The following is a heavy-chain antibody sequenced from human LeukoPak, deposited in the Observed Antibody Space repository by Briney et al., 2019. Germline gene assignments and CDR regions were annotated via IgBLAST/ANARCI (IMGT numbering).Heavy chain of an antibody. Sequence: LRSSVKVSCKASGGTFSSYAISLVRQAPGQGLEWMGGIIPIFGTANYAQKFQGRVTITADESTSTAYMELSSLRSEDTAVYYCARDIYCSGGSCYWSWIDPWGQGTLVTVSS. J-gene: IGHJ5*02. CDR1: GGTFSSYA. CDR2: IIPIFGTA. V-gene: IGHV1-69*01. D-gene: IGHD2-15*01. CDR3: ARDIYCSGGSCYWSWIDP.